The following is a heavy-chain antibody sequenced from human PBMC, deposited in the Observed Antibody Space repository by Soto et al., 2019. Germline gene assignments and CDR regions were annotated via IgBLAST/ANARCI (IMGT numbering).Heavy chain of an antibody. CDR2: ITGSGDRT. V-gene: IGHV3-23*01. Sequence: EVQLLESGGGLVQPGGSLRLSCAASGFTFSSYAMNWVRRAPGKGLEWVSGITGSGDRTFYADSVKGRFTVSRDNSRDTLFLQMISLRAAYTAVYYCAEEFSTRSRGSFDYLGQGTLVTVSS. D-gene: IGHD3-10*01. CDR3: AEEFSTRSRGSFDY. CDR1: GFTFSSYA. J-gene: IGHJ4*02.